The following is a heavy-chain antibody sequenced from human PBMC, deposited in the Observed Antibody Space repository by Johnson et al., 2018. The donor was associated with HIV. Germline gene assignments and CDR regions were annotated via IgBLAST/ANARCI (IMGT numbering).Heavy chain of an antibody. CDR2: ITWNGGST. CDR3: ARDEVAGAFDI. V-gene: IGHV3-20*04. CDR1: GFTFDDYG. J-gene: IGHJ3*02. Sequence: EKLVESGGGLVKPGGSLRLSCAASGFTFDDYGMSWVRQAPGKGLEWVSGITWNGGSTSYADSVKGRFTISRDNAKNTLYLQMNSLRAEDTAVYYCARDEVAGAFDIWGQGTMVTVSS.